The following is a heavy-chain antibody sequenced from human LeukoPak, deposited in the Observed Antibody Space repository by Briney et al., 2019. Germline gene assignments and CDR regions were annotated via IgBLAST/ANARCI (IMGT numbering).Heavy chain of an antibody. CDR2: ISYDGSNK. CDR3: ARSQKGGNTRGPLDY. Sequence: GGSLRLSCAASGFTFSSYAMHWVRQAPGKGLEWVAVISYDGSNKYYADSVKGRFTISRDNSKNTLYLQMNSLRAEDTAVYYCARSQKGGNTRGPLDYWGQGTLVTVSS. D-gene: IGHD4-23*01. V-gene: IGHV3-30-3*01. CDR1: GFTFSSYA. J-gene: IGHJ4*02.